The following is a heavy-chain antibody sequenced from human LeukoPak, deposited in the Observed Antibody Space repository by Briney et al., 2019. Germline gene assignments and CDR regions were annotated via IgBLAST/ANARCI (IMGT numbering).Heavy chain of an antibody. V-gene: IGHV1-69*04. CDR1: VGTLSRHD. CDR3: ASPSSDYDVWRGYSMFQL. Sequence: SDKVSRKPSVGTLSRHDIRWVRQAPRQGLEGMGRIYPIVGASIYAQKLQGRVTTTADKSTSTAYIELNSLGSEDTAVYYCASPSSDYDVWRGYSMFQLWGQGTLVIVSS. D-gene: IGHD3-3*01. CDR2: IYPIVGAS. J-gene: IGHJ1*01.